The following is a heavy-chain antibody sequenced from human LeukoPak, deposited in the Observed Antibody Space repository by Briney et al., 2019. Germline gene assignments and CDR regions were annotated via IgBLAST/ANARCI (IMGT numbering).Heavy chain of an antibody. CDR1: GYTLTELS. D-gene: IGHD3-22*01. Sequence: ASVKVSCKVSGYTLTELSMHWVRQAPGKGLEWMGGFDPEDGETIYAQKFQGRVTMTEDTSTDTAYMELSSLRSEDTAVYYCAIRAEYYYDSSGYSTFDYWGQGTLVTVSS. J-gene: IGHJ4*02. V-gene: IGHV1-24*01. CDR3: AIRAEYYYDSSGYSTFDY. CDR2: FDPEDGET.